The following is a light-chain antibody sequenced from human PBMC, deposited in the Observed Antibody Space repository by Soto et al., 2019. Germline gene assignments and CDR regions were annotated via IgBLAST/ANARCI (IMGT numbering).Light chain of an antibody. CDR1: RSVSSSY. CDR2: GAS. Sequence: EIVLTQSPGTLSLSPGERATLSCRASRSVSSSYLAWYQQKPGQAPRLLIYGASSRATGSPDRFSGSGSGTDFTLTISRLEPADFAVYYCHQYDSSPLTFGGGTKVEIK. J-gene: IGKJ4*01. CDR3: HQYDSSPLT. V-gene: IGKV3-20*01.